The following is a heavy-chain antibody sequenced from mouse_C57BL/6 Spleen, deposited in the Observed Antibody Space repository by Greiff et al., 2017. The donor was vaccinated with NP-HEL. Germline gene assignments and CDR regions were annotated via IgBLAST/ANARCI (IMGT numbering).Heavy chain of an antibody. Sequence: EVQLVESGGGLVQPGGSLKLSCAASGFTFSDYYMYWVRQTPEKRLEWVAYISNGGGSTYYPDTVKGRFTISRDNAKNTLYLQMSRLKSEDTAMYYCARREYGPYYAMDYWGQGTSVTVSS. J-gene: IGHJ4*01. CDR1: GFTFSDYY. CDR3: ARREYGPYYAMDY. D-gene: IGHD2-10*02. CDR2: ISNGGGST. V-gene: IGHV5-12*01.